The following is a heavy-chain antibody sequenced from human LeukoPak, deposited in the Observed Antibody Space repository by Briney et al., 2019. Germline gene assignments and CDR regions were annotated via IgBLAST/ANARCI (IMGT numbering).Heavy chain of an antibody. CDR2: IYHSGST. CDR3: AGHDYGDPRSAFDI. D-gene: IGHD4-17*01. Sequence: LETLSLTCAVSGYSISSGYYWGWIRQPPGKGLERIGSIYHSGSTYYNPSLKSRVTISVDTSKNQFSLKLSSVTAADTAVYYCAGHDYGDPRSAFDIWGQGTMVTVSS. CDR1: GYSISSGYY. J-gene: IGHJ3*02. V-gene: IGHV4-38-2*01.